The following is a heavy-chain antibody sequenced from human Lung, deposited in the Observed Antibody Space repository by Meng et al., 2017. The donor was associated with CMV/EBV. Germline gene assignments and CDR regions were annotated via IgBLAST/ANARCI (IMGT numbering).Heavy chain of an antibody. CDR2: IIPIFGTA. CDR1: GGTFSSYA. Sequence: SVKVSCKASGGTFSSYAISWVRQAPGQGLEWMGGIIPIFGTANYAQKFQGRVTITTDESTSTAYMELSSLRSEDTAVYYCASQEAGPYSGYEGRFDYWGQGTLVTFSS. V-gene: IGHV1-69*05. CDR3: ASQEAGPYSGYEGRFDY. D-gene: IGHD5-12*01. J-gene: IGHJ4*02.